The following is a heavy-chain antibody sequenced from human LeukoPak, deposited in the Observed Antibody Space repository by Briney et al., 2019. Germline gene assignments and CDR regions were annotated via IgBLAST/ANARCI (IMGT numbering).Heavy chain of an antibody. V-gene: IGHV3-48*03. CDR2: ISSSGSTI. Sequence: GGSLRLSCAASGFTFSSYEMNWVRQAPGKGLEWVSYISSSGSTIYYADSVKGRFTISRDNAKNSLYLQMNSLRAEDTAVYYCARGSARWFDPWGQGTLVTVSS. J-gene: IGHJ5*02. CDR1: GFTFSSYE. CDR3: ARGSARWFDP.